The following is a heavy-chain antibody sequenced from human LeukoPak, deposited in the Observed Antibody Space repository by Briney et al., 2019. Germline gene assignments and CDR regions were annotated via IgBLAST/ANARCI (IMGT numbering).Heavy chain of an antibody. CDR1: GGSFSGYY. CDR2: INHSGST. D-gene: IGHD3-22*01. V-gene: IGHV4-34*01. Sequence: SETLSLTCAVYGGSFSGYYWGWIRQPPGKGLEWIGEINHSGSTNYNPSLKSRVTISVDTSKNQFSLKLSSVTAADTAVYYCARLATYYYDSSGYQYYFDYWGQGTLVTVSS. CDR3: ARLATYYYDSSGYQYYFDY. J-gene: IGHJ4*02.